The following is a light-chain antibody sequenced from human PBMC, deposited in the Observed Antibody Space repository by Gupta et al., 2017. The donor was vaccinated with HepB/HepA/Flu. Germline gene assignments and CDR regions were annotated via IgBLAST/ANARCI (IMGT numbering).Light chain of an antibody. V-gene: IGLV1-44*01. Sequence: QSVLTQPPSASGPPGQTVTISCSGSHSNIGSNTFTWYQHLPGTAPKLLIYTNDKRPSGAPGRFSASKSGTSASLTITGLQAEDEAEYYWASEDNTRNARIFGGGTKLTVL. CDR2: TND. CDR3: ASEDNTRNARI. J-gene: IGLJ2*01. CDR1: HSNIGSNT.